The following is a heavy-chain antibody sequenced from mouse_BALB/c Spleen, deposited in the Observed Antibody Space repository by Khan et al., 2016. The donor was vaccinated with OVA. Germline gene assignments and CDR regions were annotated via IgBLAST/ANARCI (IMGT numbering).Heavy chain of an antibody. CDR2: IWIGGST. Sequence: QVQLKQSGPGLVAPSQSLSITCTVSGFSLSRYSVHWVRQPPGKGLAWLGIIWIGGSTDYNSALKSRLSISKDNSKSQVFLKMNSLQTDDTAMYYCARNRDGGSYWYFDVWGAGTTVTVSS. CDR1: GFSLSRYS. V-gene: IGHV2-6-4*01. J-gene: IGHJ1*01. CDR3: ARNRDGGSYWYFDV. D-gene: IGHD3-3*01.